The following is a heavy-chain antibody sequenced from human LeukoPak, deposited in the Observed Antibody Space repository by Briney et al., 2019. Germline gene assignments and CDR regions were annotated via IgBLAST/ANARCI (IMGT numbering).Heavy chain of an antibody. Sequence: GGSLRLSCTASGFTFSNAWMSWVRQAPGKGLVWVSHINSDGSWTSYADSVKGRFTISKDNAKNTVYLQMNSLRAEDTAVYYCVSFYETYWGRGTLVTVSS. D-gene: IGHD2/OR15-2a*01. CDR3: VSFYETY. CDR1: GFTFSNAW. J-gene: IGHJ4*02. CDR2: INSDGSWT. V-gene: IGHV3-74*01.